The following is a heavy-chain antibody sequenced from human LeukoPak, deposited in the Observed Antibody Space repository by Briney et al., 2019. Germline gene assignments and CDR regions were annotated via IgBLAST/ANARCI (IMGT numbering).Heavy chain of an antibody. V-gene: IGHV4-59*01. J-gene: IGHJ3*02. CDR2: IYYSGST. CDR3: ARGGWLGYCSSTSCLDAFDI. CDR1: GGSISSYY. D-gene: IGHD2-2*01. Sequence: SETLSLTCTVSGGSISSYYWSWIRQPPGKGLEWIGYIYYSGSTNYNPSLKSRVTISVDTSKNQFSLKLSSVTAADTAVYYCARGGWLGYCSSTSCLDAFDIWGQGTMVTVSS.